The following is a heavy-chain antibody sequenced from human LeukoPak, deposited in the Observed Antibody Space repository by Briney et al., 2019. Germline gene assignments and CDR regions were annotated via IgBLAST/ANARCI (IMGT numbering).Heavy chain of an antibody. CDR3: ASAISGYDSSLYYYYYMDV. CDR2: INHSGST. CDR1: GGSFSGYY. D-gene: IGHD5-12*01. V-gene: IGHV4-34*01. Sequence: PSETLSLTCAVYGGSFSGYYWSWIRQPPGKGLEWIGEINHSGSTNYNPSLKSRVSISVDTSKNQFSLRLSSVTAADTAVYYCASAISGYDSSLYYYYYMDVWGKGTTVTVSS. J-gene: IGHJ6*03.